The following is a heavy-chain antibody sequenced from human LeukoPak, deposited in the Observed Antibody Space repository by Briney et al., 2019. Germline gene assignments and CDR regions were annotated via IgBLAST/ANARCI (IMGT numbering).Heavy chain of an antibody. Sequence: GGSLRLSCAASGFTLSSYAMSWVRQAPGKGLEWVSAISDSGNTYHADSVKGRFTIPRDNSKNTLYLQMNSLRAEDTAVYFCARSRYSSGRGAFDSWGQGTLVTVSS. CDR3: ARSRYSSGRGAFDS. CDR2: ISDSGNT. V-gene: IGHV3-23*01. J-gene: IGHJ4*02. CDR1: GFTLSSYA. D-gene: IGHD3-22*01.